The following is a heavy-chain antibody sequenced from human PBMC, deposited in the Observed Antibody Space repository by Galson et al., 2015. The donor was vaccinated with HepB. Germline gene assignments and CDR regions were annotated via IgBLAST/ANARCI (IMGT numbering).Heavy chain of an antibody. CDR2: IYPGDSDT. CDR1: GYSFTSYW. J-gene: IGHJ4*02. D-gene: IGHD3-9*01. Sequence: QSGAEVKKPGESLKISCTGSGYSFTSYWIGWVRQMPGKGLEWMGIIYPGDSDTRYSPSFQGQVTIPADKSISTAYLQWSSLKASDTAMYYCARLDDILTARGGYNYWGQGTLVTVSS. CDR3: ARLDDILTARGGYNY. V-gene: IGHV5-51*01.